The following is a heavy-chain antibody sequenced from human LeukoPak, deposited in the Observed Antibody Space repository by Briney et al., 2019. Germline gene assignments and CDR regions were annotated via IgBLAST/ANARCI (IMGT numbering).Heavy chain of an antibody. CDR3: AKSVGIVMTGHFDF. CDR1: GFTFNIYG. D-gene: IGHD6-19*01. CDR2: IRHGGNNQ. J-gene: IGHJ4*02. Sequence: GGSLRLSCAASGFTFNIYGMHWVRQAPGKGLEWVAFIRHGGNNQYYADSVKGRFTISRDNSKNTLYLEMNSLRIEDTAVYYCAKSVGIVMTGHFDFWGQGTLVTVSS. V-gene: IGHV3-30*02.